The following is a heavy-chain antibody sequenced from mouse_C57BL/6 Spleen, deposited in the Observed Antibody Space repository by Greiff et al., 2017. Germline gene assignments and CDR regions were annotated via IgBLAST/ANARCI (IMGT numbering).Heavy chain of an antibody. CDR2: INPGSGGT. CDR3: ARRYGSSGYYYAMDY. Sequence: QVQLKQSGAELVRPGTSVKVSCTASGYAFTNYLIEWVKQRPGQGLEWIGVINPGSGGTNYNEKFKGKATLTADKSSSTAYMQLSSLTSGDSAVDFCARRYGSSGYYYAMDYWGQGTTVTVSS. D-gene: IGHD1-1*01. V-gene: IGHV1-54*01. CDR1: GYAFTNYL. J-gene: IGHJ4*01.